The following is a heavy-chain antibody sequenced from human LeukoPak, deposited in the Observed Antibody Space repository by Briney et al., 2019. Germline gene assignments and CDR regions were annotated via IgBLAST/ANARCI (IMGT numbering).Heavy chain of an antibody. V-gene: IGHV4-61*02. Sequence: SETLSLTCTVSGGSISSGSYYWSWIRQPAGKGLEWIGRIYTSGSTNYNPSLKSRVTISVDTSKNQFSLKLSSVTAADTAVYYCARAVSYYYGSGRPYYFDYWGQGTLVTVSS. D-gene: IGHD3-10*01. CDR1: GGSISSGSYY. J-gene: IGHJ4*02. CDR3: ARAVSYYYGSGRPYYFDY. CDR2: IYTSGST.